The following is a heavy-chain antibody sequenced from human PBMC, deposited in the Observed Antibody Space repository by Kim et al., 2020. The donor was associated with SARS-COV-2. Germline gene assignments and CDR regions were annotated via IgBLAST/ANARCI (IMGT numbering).Heavy chain of an antibody. CDR3: ATIFPSTIQLWTFHYYYYG. D-gene: IGHD5-18*01. Sequence: ASVKVSCKVSGYTLTELSMHWVRQAPGKGLEWMGGFDPEDGETIYAQKFQGRVTMTGDTSTDTAYMELSSLRSEDTAVYYCATIFPSTIQLWTFHYYYYG. J-gene: IGHJ6*01. V-gene: IGHV1-24*01. CDR2: FDPEDGET. CDR1: GYTLTELS.